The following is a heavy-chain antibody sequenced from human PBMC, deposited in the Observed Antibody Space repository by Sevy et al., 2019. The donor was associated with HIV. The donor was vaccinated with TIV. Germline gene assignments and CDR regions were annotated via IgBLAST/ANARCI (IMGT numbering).Heavy chain of an antibody. CDR1: GGSISSYY. D-gene: IGHD6-13*01. Sequence: SETLSLTCTVSGGSISSYYWIWIRQPPGKGLEWIGYIYYSGSTNYNPSLKSRVTISVDTSKNQFSLKLSSVTAADTAVYYCARVRNTESNSWSNYYYYYGMDVWGQGTTVTVSS. CDR2: IYYSGST. CDR3: ARVRNTESNSWSNYYYYYGMDV. V-gene: IGHV4-59*01. J-gene: IGHJ6*02.